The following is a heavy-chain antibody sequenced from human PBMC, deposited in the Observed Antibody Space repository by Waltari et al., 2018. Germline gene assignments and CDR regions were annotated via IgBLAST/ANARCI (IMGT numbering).Heavy chain of an antibody. D-gene: IGHD2-8*02. V-gene: IGHV4-38-2*02. CDR3: ARDMNCTGDCDYKWFDS. Sequence: QVQLQESGPGLVHPSGTLSLTCTVSGVSITSPFYWGWIRQAPGQGLEWIGSVSGTGASYSNPAIKIRMDMSIATSRNTFSLKLTAVTAADTADYFCARDMNCTGDCDYKWFDSWGPGTPVTVSS. J-gene: IGHJ5*01. CDR1: GVSITSPFY. CDR2: VSGTGAS.